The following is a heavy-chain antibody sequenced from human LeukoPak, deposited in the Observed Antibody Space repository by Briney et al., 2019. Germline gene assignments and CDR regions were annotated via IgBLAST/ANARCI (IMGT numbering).Heavy chain of an antibody. Sequence: GGSLTLSCAASGFSVRGHYMGWVRQAPQKGLEYVSVLDSGGATHYADSVKGRFSISRDNAKKSLYLQMNSLRAEDTAVYYCAKDFHSWSRDYWGQGTLVTVSS. CDR2: LDSGGAT. V-gene: IGHV3-53*01. CDR3: AKDFHSWSRDY. J-gene: IGHJ4*02. D-gene: IGHD6-13*01. CDR1: GFSVRGHY.